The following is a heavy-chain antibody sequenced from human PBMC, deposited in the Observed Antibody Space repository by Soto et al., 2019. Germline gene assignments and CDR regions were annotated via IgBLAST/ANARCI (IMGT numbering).Heavy chain of an antibody. D-gene: IGHD3-9*01. Sequence: ASVKVSCKASGYTFTSYGISWVRQAPGQGLEWMGWISAYNGNTNYAQKLQGRVTMTTDTSTSTAYMELRSLRSDDTAVYYCARAATYYDILTGYLIDPWGQGALVTVSS. CDR2: ISAYNGNT. V-gene: IGHV1-18*01. CDR1: GYTFTSYG. CDR3: ARAATYYDILTGYLIDP. J-gene: IGHJ5*02.